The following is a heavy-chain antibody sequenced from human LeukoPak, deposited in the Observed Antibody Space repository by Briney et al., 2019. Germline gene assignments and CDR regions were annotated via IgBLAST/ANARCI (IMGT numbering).Heavy chain of an antibody. CDR1: GFTFSDYT. V-gene: IGHV3-30*04. CDR2: LPPDGSYQ. CDR3: ARGLHDRSWYGAH. J-gene: IGHJ4*02. Sequence: GGPLRLSCAASGFTFSDYTMQWVRQAPGKGLEWVALLPPDGSYQYYADSLKGRFTISRDNFKNALYLQMNSLRLEDTAVYYCARGLHDRSWYGAHWGQGTLLSVSS. D-gene: IGHD6-13*01.